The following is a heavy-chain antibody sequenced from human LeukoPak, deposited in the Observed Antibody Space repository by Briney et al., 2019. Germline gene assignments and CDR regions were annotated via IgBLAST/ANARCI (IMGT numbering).Heavy chain of an antibody. D-gene: IGHD4-11*01. V-gene: IGHV4-34*01. J-gene: IGHJ4*02. CDR3: ARGQDSSKSGY. CDR2: IHPSGST. CDR1: GVSFSAYY. Sequence: SETLSLTCAVSGVSFSAYYWSWIRQPPGKGLEWIGEIHPSGSTNYNPSLKSRVTISVDTSKNQFSLTLSSVTAADTAVYYCARGQDSSKSGYWGQGTLVTVSS.